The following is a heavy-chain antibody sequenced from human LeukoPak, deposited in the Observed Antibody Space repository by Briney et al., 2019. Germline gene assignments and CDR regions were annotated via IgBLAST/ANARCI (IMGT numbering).Heavy chain of an antibody. Sequence: GASLRLSCAASGFTFSSYAMSWVRQAPGKGLEWVSGISGSGGTTYYADSMKGRFTISRDNSKNTLYLQMNTLRAEDTAVYYCAKASYYYDSSGYYRLGYFNYWGQGTLVTVSP. CDR3: AKASYYYDSSGYYRLGYFNY. CDR2: ISGSGGTT. D-gene: IGHD3-22*01. V-gene: IGHV3-23*01. CDR1: GFTFSSYA. J-gene: IGHJ4*02.